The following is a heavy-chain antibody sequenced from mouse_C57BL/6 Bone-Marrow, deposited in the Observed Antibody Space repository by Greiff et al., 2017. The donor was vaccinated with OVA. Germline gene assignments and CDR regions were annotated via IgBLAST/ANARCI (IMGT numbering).Heavy chain of an antibody. CDR1: GFTFSDYY. CDR3: ARDGFSWFAY. Sequence: EVQLVESGGGLVQPGGSLKLSCAASGFTFSDYYMYWVRQTPEKRLEWVAYISNGGGSTYYPDTVKGRFTISRDNAKNTLYLQMSRLKSEDTAMYYCARDGFSWFAYWGQGTLVTVSA. D-gene: IGHD2-3*01. J-gene: IGHJ3*01. CDR2: ISNGGGST. V-gene: IGHV5-12*01.